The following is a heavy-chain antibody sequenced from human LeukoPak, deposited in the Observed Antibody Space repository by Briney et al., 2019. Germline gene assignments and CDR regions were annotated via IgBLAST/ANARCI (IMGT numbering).Heavy chain of an antibody. Sequence: GGSLRLSCAASGFTFSTYWMHWVRQAPGKWLVWVSRIKYDGSMTTYGDSVKGRFSISRDNAKNTVDLQMNSLRAEDTAVYYCARVGFQLLSFDAGWFDPWGQGTLVTVSS. CDR1: GFTFSTYW. V-gene: IGHV3-74*01. CDR2: IKYDGSMT. D-gene: IGHD2-2*01. J-gene: IGHJ5*02. CDR3: ARVGFQLLSFDAGWFDP.